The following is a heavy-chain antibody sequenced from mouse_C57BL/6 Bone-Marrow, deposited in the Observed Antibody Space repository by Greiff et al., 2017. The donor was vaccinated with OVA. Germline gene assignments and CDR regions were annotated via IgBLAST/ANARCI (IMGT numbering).Heavy chain of an antibody. Sequence: EVKVVESGGGLVKPGGSLKLSCAASGFTFSSYTMSWVRQTPEKRLEWVATISGGGGNTYYPDSVKGRFTISRDNANNTLYLQMSSLRSEDTALYYCARQGYYYGIAYWGQGTLVTVSA. J-gene: IGHJ3*01. CDR2: ISGGGGNT. CDR3: ARQGYYYGIAY. CDR1: GFTFSSYT. V-gene: IGHV5-9*01. D-gene: IGHD1-1*01.